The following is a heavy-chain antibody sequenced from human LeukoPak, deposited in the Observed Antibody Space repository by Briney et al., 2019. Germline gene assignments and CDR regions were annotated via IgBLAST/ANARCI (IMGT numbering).Heavy chain of an antibody. J-gene: IGHJ4*02. V-gene: IGHV1-2*04. D-gene: IGHD2-2*01. Sequence: ASVKVSCKASGYTFTGYYMHWVRQAPGQGLEWMGWINPNSGGTNYAQKFQGWVTMTRDTSISTAYMELSRLRSDDTAVYYCAREQEVVPAAIHYWGQGTLVTVSS. CDR3: AREQEVVPAAIHY. CDR1: GYTFTGYY. CDR2: INPNSGGT.